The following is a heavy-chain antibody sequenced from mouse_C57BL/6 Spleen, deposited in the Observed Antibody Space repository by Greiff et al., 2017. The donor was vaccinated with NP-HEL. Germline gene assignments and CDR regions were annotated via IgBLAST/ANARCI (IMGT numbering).Heavy chain of an antibody. V-gene: IGHV5-17*01. CDR2: ISSGSSTI. CDR1: GFTFSDYG. CDR3: AKTTDGYYAMDY. J-gene: IGHJ4*01. D-gene: IGHD2-1*01. Sequence: EVKLQESGGGLVKPGGSLKLSCAASGFTFSDYGMHWVRQAPEKGLEWVAYISSGSSTIYYADTVKGRFTISRDNAKNTLFLQMTSLRSEDTAMYYCAKTTDGYYAMDYWGQGTSVTVSS.